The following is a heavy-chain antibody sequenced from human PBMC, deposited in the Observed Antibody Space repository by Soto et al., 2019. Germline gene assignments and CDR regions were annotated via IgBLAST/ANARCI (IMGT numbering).Heavy chain of an antibody. CDR2: IEPSDSYI. J-gene: IGHJ4*02. CDR3: ARLRSLPSTIKFGNDSDY. Sequence: GESLKISCTASGYNFNNNWIGWVRQTPGKGLGWMGRIEPSDSYIDYSPSFKGHVTISSDKSIKTVYLQWSSLKASDTAMYYCARLRSLPSTIKFGNDSDYWGQGALVTVSS. D-gene: IGHD1-1*01. V-gene: IGHV5-10-1*01. CDR1: GYNFNNNW.